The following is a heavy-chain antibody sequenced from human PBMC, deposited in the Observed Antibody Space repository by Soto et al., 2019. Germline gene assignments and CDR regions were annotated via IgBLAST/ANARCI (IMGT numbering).Heavy chain of an antibody. V-gene: IGHV1-69*06. CDR1: GGTFSSYA. J-gene: IGHJ6*02. CDR2: IIPIFGTA. Sequence: QVQLVQSGAEVKKPGSSVKVSCKASGGTFSSYAISWVRQAPGQGLEWMGGIIPIFGTANYAQKFQGRVTITADKSTGTAYMELSSLRSEYTAVYYCASPDREWLPPARDYYYGMDVWGQGTTVTVSS. D-gene: IGHD3-3*01. CDR3: ASPDREWLPPARDYYYGMDV.